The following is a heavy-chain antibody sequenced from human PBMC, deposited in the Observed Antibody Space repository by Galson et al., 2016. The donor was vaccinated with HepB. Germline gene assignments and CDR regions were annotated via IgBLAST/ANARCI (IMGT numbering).Heavy chain of an antibody. D-gene: IGHD6-25*01. CDR3: ASRGFYGSLDN. Sequence: SLRLSCAASGFTFSETYMTWIRQAPGTGLEWISYITSSGGLSYYADPVEGRFTISRDNAKNSVYLQINSLRAEDTAVYYCASRGFYGSLDNWGQGTLVTVSS. V-gene: IGHV3-11*01. CDR1: GFTFSETY. CDR2: ITSSGGLS. J-gene: IGHJ4*02.